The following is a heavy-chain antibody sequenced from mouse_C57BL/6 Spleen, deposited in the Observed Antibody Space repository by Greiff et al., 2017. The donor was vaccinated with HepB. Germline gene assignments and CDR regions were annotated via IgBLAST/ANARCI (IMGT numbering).Heavy chain of an antibody. V-gene: IGHV1-69*01. CDR1: GYTFTSYW. CDR3: ARGGNDRMDY. Sequence: QVQLQQPGAELVMPGASVKLSCKASGYTFTSYWMHWVKQRPGQGLEWIGEIDPSDSYTNYNQKFKGKSTLTVDKSSSTAYMQLSSLTSEDSAVYYCARGGNDRMDYWGQGTSVTVSS. J-gene: IGHJ4*01. CDR2: IDPSDSYT. D-gene: IGHD2-2*01.